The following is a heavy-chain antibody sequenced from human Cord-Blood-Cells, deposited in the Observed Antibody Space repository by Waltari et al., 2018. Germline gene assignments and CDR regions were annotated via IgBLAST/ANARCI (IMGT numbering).Heavy chain of an antibody. V-gene: IGHV3-48*02. J-gene: IGHJ4*02. CDR1: GFPFSSYS. CDR2: ISSCSSTI. Sequence: EVQLVVSGGVLVQLGGSRRLSCAASGFPFSSYSRNWVRQAPGKGLGGVSYISSCSSTIYYADSVKGRFTISRDKAKNSLYLQMNSLRDEDTAVYYCARDLAGGFDYWGQGTLVTVSS. D-gene: IGHD2-8*02. CDR3: ARDLAGGFDY.